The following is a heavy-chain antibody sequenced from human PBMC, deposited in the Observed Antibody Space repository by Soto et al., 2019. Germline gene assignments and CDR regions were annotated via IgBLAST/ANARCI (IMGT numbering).Heavy chain of an antibody. CDR2: IYYSGRT. Sequence: QVQLQESGPGLVKPSQTLSLTCTVSGGSISSGGYYWSWIRQHPGKGLEWIGYIYYSGRTYYNPSLKSRVTISVDTSKNQFSLKLSSVTAADTAVYYCARRREIHSKGNYGMDVWGQGTTVTVSS. V-gene: IGHV4-31*03. D-gene: IGHD4-4*01. CDR1: GGSISSGGYY. J-gene: IGHJ6*02. CDR3: ARRREIHSKGNYGMDV.